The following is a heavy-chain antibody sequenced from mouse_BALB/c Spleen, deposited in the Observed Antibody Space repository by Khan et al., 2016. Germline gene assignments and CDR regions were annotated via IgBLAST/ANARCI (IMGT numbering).Heavy chain of an antibody. Sequence: QVQLKESGAELVRPGSSVKISCKASGYAFSRYWMNWVKQRPGQGLEWIGQIYLGDGDTNYNGKFKGKATLTADKSSSTAYMPLSSLTSEDSAVYFCAKLTGTREAMDYWGQGTSVTVSS. CDR2: IYLGDGDT. V-gene: IGHV1-80*01. CDR1: GYAFSRYW. J-gene: IGHJ4*01. D-gene: IGHD4-1*01. CDR3: AKLTGTREAMDY.